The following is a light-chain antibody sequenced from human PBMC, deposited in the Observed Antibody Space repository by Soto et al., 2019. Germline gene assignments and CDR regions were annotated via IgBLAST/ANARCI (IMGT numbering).Light chain of an antibody. CDR2: EVT. Sequence: QSVLAQPPSASGSPGQSVAISCTGTSSDVGGYNYVSWYQQYPGKAPKLIMYEVTKRPSGVPDRFSGSKSGNTASLTVSGLQAEDEADYYCCSYVGSNNSVFVTGPKVTVL. CDR3: CSYVGSNNSV. V-gene: IGLV2-8*01. J-gene: IGLJ1*01. CDR1: SSDVGGYNY.